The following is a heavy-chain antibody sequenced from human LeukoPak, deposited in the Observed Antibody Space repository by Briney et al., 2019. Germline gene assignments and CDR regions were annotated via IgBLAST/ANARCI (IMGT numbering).Heavy chain of an antibody. J-gene: IGHJ4*02. CDR2: ISYDGSNK. CDR3: AREWFGEFTDY. CDR1: GFTFSRYG. V-gene: IGHV3-30*04. D-gene: IGHD3-10*01. Sequence: GGSLRLSCAASGFTFSRYGMHWVRQAPGKGLEWVTAISYDGSNKYYADSVKGRFTISRDNSKNTLYVQMNSLRAEDTAVYYCAREWFGEFTDYWGQGTLVTVSS.